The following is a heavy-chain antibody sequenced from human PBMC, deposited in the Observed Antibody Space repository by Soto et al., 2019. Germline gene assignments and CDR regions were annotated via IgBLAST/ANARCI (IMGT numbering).Heavy chain of an antibody. J-gene: IGHJ5*02. CDR2: IIPIFGTA. V-gene: IGHV1-69*01. CDR3: ASRAPFYNCNGVFVGWFDP. D-gene: IGHD1-1*01. CDR1: GGTFSSYA. Sequence: QVQLVQSGAEVKKPGSSVKVSCKASGGTFSSYAISWVRQAPGQGLEWMGGIIPIFGTANYAQKFQGRITITADESTSRAYMELSSLRSEETAVYYCASRAPFYNCNGVFVGWFDPWGQGTLVTVSS.